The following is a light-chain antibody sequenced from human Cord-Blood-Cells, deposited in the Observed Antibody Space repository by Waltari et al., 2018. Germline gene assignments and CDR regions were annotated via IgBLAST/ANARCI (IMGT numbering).Light chain of an antibody. CDR2: DAS. CDR3: QQRSNWPWT. Sequence: IVLKQSPATLSLSPGERATLSCRASQSVSSYLAWYQQKPGQAPRLLIYDASDRATGIPARFSGSGSGTDFTLTISSLEPEDFAVYYCQQRSNWPWTFGQGTKVEIK. CDR1: QSVSSY. J-gene: IGKJ1*01. V-gene: IGKV3-11*01.